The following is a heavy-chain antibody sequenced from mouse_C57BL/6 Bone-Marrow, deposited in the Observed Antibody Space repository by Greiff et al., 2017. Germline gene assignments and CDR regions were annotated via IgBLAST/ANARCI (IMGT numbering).Heavy chain of an antibody. Sequence: EVQLQQSGPVLVKPGASVKMSCKASGYTFTDYYMNWVKQSHGKSLEWIGVIHPYNGGTSYNQKSKSKATLTVDNATRTAYMELNSLTSEDSAVYDYARSSLGWPPMDYWGQGTSVTVSS. CDR2: IHPYNGGT. V-gene: IGHV1-19*01. D-gene: IGHD2-3*01. J-gene: IGHJ4*01. CDR3: ARSSLGWPPMDY. CDR1: GYTFTDYY.